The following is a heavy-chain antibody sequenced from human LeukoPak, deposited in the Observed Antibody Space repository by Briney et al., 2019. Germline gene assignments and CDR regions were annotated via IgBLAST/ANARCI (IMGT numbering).Heavy chain of an antibody. CDR2: ISGSGGST. Sequence: GGSLRLSCAASGFTFGSCWMNWVRQAPGKGLEWVSAISGSGGSTYYADSVKGRFTISRDNSKNTLYLQMNSLRAEDTAVYYCAKGAYAFDIWGQGTMVTVSS. J-gene: IGHJ3*02. CDR1: GFTFGSCW. V-gene: IGHV3-23*01. CDR3: AKGAYAFDI.